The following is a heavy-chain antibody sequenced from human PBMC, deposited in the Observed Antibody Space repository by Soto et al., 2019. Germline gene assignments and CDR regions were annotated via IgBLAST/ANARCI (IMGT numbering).Heavy chain of an antibody. D-gene: IGHD3-16*01. CDR2: INPHGGST. CDR3: ARSSGGNFGIIIEGTNWFDP. V-gene: IGHV1-46*01. J-gene: IGHJ5*02. CDR1: RDTFTSYY. Sequence: ASVKVSCKSPRDTFTSYYINWVRQAPGQGLEWMGVINPHGGSTAYAQKFKGRVTLTRDTSASTVYMEVSSLTSEDTAMYYCARSSGGNFGIIIEGTNWFDPWGQGTLVTVSS.